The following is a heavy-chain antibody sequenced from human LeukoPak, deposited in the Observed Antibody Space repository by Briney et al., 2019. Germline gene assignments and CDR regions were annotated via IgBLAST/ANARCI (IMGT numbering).Heavy chain of an antibody. Sequence: SETLSLTCAVYGGSFSGYYWSWIRQPPGKGLEWIGEINHSGSTNYNPSLKSRVTISVDTFKNQFSLKLSSVTAADTAVYYCARGARGLIDIVVVPAPRAKAGYYMDVWGKGTTVTVSS. CDR3: ARGARGLIDIVVVPAPRAKAGYYMDV. CDR2: INHSGST. J-gene: IGHJ6*03. CDR1: GGSFSGYY. V-gene: IGHV4-34*01. D-gene: IGHD2-2*01.